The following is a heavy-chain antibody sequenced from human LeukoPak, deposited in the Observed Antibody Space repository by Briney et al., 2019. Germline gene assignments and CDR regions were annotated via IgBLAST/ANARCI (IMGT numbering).Heavy chain of an antibody. CDR1: GYTFTSYG. CDR3: ARGPRGYSYGRSFDY. D-gene: IGHD5-18*01. CDR2: ISAYNGNT. Sequence: ASVKVSCKASGYTFTSYGISWVRQAPGQGLEWMGWISAYNGNTNYAQKLQGRVTMTTDTSTSTAYMELRSLRSEDTAVYYCARGPRGYSYGRSFDYWGQGTLVTVSS. J-gene: IGHJ4*02. V-gene: IGHV1-18*01.